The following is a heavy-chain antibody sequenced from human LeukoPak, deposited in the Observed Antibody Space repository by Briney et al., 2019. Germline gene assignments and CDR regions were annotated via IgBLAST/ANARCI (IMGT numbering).Heavy chain of an antibody. J-gene: IGHJ4*02. CDR2: ISRSGSTK. D-gene: IGHD3-10*01. Sequence: GGSLRLSCAASGFTFSDYNMRWIRQAPGKGLEWVSSISRSGSTKYYADSVKGRFTISRDNAKNSLYLQMNSLRAEDTAVYYCARALALVRGVRGYYFDYWGQGTLGTVSS. CDR3: ARALALVRGVRGYYFDY. CDR1: GFTFSDYN. V-gene: IGHV3-11*01.